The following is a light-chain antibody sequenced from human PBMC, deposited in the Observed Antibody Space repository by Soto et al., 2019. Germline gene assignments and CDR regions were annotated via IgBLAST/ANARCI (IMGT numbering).Light chain of an antibody. Sequence: QSALTQPASVSGSPGQSITISCTGTSSDIGGYDYVSWYQQYPGKAPKLIIYEVSNRPSGISVRFSGSKSGSAASLTVSGLHAEDEADYYCSSYSSRSHCVFGAGTKLTVL. V-gene: IGLV2-14*01. CDR1: SSDIGGYDY. CDR2: EVS. CDR3: SSYSSRSHCV. J-gene: IGLJ3*02.